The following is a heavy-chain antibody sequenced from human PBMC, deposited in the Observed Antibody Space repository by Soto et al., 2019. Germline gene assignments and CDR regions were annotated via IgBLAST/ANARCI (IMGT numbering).Heavy chain of an antibody. V-gene: IGHV3-23*01. J-gene: IGHJ5*02. D-gene: IGHD2-15*01. CDR2: ISGSGGST. CDR3: AKEKRCSGSSCSFDP. Sequence: GSLRLSCAASGFTFSSYAISWVRQAPGKGLEWVSAISGSGGSTYYADSVKGRFTISRDNSKNTLYLQMNSLRAEDMAVYYCAKEKRCSGSSCSFDPWGQGTLVTVSS. CDR1: GFTFSSYA.